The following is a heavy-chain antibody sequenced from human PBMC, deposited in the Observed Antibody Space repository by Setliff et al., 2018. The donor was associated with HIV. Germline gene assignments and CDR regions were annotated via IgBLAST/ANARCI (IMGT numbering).Heavy chain of an antibody. CDR2: FDPEQSAT. J-gene: IGHJ3*02. V-gene: IGHV1-24*01. CDR1: GYTLTELS. D-gene: IGHD3-9*01. Sequence: ASVKVSCKVSGYTLTELSVHWVRQAPGNGLEWMGGFDPEQSATVYAQRFQGRVTFTEDTSTDTAYMDLISLTSDDTAVYFCAAPLTGPDGFDMWGQGTMVTVS. CDR3: AAPLTGPDGFDM.